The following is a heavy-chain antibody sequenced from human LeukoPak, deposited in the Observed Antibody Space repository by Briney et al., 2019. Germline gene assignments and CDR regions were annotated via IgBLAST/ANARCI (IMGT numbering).Heavy chain of an antibody. Sequence: GGSLRLSCAASGFTFDDYAMHWVRQAPGKGLEWVSGTSWNSGSIGYADSVKGRFTISRDNAKNSLYLQMNSLRAEDTALYYCAKAIDDWFDPWGQGTLVTVSS. J-gene: IGHJ5*02. CDR2: TSWNSGSI. CDR1: GFTFDDYA. CDR3: AKAIDDWFDP. V-gene: IGHV3-9*01.